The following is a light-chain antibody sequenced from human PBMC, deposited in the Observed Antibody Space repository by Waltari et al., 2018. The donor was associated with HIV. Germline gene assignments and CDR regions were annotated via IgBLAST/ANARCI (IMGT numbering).Light chain of an antibody. V-gene: IGKV4-1*01. J-gene: IGKJ4*01. CDR1: QSLLHTYDNNNY. CDR2: WAT. CDR3: QQYFGVPIT. Sequence: IVMTQSPGSLAVSLGERATIKCKSSQSLLHTYDNNNYLAWYQQKLGQSPKVLIDWATTRECVVPERIRGGGGGADSTPTINGLRNEDVATYYCQQYFGVPITFGGGTKIDIK.